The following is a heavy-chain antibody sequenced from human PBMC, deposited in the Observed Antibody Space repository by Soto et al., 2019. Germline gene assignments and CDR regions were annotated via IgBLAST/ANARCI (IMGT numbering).Heavy chain of an antibody. Sequence: GGSLRLSCAASGVTFSSYGMNWVRQAPGKGLEWVSYISSSSSTIYYADSVKGRFTISRDNAKNSLYLQMNSLRDEDTAVYYWARDVGYYYDSSGYYRFDYWGQGTLVTVSS. J-gene: IGHJ4*02. CDR3: ARDVGYYYDSSGYYRFDY. CDR2: ISSSSSTI. D-gene: IGHD3-22*01. CDR1: GVTFSSYG. V-gene: IGHV3-48*02.